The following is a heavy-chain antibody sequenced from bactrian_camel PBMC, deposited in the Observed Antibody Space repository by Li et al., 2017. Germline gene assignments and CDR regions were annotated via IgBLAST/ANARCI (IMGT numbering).Heavy chain of an antibody. J-gene: IGHJ6*01. Sequence: QLVESGGGLVQPGGSLRLSCAASGFTSSPYCMAWFRQAPGKEREGVAAIESEGTTTYADSVKGHFTISRDNAKNTLYLQMNSLTPGDTAMYYCTARYEFGLGACRGVGGLGFWGQGTQVTVS. CDR3: TARYEFGLGACRGVGGLGF. D-gene: IGHD1*01. CDR1: GFTSSPYC. V-gene: IGHV3S26*01. CDR2: IESEGTT.